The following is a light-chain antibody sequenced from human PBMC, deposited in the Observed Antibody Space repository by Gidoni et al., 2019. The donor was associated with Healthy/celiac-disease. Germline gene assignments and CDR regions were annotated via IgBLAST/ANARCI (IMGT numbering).Light chain of an antibody. CDR3: QQYYSYPVT. CDR1: QGISSY. CDR2: AAS. V-gene: IGKV1-8*01. J-gene: IGKJ3*01. Sequence: AIWMTQSPSSFSASTGDRVTITCRASQGISSYLAWYQQKPGKAPKLLIYAASTLQSGVPSRFSGSGSGTDFTLTISCLQSEDFATYYCQQYYSYPVTFGPGTKVDIK.